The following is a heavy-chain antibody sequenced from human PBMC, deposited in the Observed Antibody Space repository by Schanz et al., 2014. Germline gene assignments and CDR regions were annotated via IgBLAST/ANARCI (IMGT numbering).Heavy chain of an antibody. V-gene: IGHV1-69*02. CDR3: ARGTMPGTFDI. CDR1: GGTFSSFG. Sequence: VQLEQSGAEVKKPGSSVKVSCKPSGGTFSSFGINWVRQAPGQGLEWMGRIIPILDVGNYAQQFQGRVAFTADKSTSTAYMELSSLRYEDTALYYCARGTMPGTFDIWGQGTMVTVSS. CDR2: IIPILDVG. D-gene: IGHD2-2*01. J-gene: IGHJ3*02.